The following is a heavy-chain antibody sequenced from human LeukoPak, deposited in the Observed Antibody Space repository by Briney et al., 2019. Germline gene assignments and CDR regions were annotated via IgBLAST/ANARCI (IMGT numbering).Heavy chain of an antibody. Sequence: SQTLSLTCAVSGGSISSGGYSWSWTRQPPGKGLEWIGYIYHSGSTYYNPSLKSRVTISVDRSKNQFSLKLSSVTAADTAVYYCARGTLYEGDAFDIWGQGTMVTVSS. V-gene: IGHV4-30-2*01. CDR2: IYHSGST. CDR3: ARGTLYEGDAFDI. D-gene: IGHD2/OR15-2a*01. J-gene: IGHJ3*02. CDR1: GGSISSGGYS.